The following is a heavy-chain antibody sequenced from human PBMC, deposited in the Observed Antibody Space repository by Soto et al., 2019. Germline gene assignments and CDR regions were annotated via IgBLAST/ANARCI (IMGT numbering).Heavy chain of an antibody. D-gene: IGHD1-20*01. V-gene: IGHV3-30*03. CDR2: ISYDGSNK. J-gene: IGHJ4*02. CDR1: GFTFSSYG. Sequence: GGSLRLSCAASGFTFSSYGMHWVRQAPGKGLEWVAVISYDGSNKYYADSVKGRFTISRDNSKNTLYLQMNSLRAEDTAVYYCARDKITGILDYWGQGTLVTVSS. CDR3: ARDKITGILDY.